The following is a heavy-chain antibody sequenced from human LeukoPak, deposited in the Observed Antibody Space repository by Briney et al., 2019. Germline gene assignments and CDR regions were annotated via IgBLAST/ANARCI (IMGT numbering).Heavy chain of an antibody. J-gene: IGHJ6*03. CDR3: AGVTGDLVGPFYYYYLDV. V-gene: IGHV4-4*07. D-gene: IGHD2-15*01. CDR1: GGSMSEDY. Sequence: SETLSLTCTVSGGSMSEDYWGWIRQPAGRGLEWIGRIYSSANIDYNPSLESRVTLSIDTSNNQFSLRLSSVTAADTAVYYCAGVTGDLVGPFYYYYLDVWGKGTTVTISS. CDR2: IYSSANI.